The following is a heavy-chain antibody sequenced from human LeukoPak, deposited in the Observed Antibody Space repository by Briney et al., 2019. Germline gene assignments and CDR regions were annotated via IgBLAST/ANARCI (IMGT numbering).Heavy chain of an antibody. V-gene: IGHV3-23*01. CDR3: AKDSSVLPNALDL. J-gene: IGHJ3*01. Sequence: GGSLRLSCAASGIRFDRYAMTWVRQAPGKGLEWVSAISYSGSSPYCGDSVKGRFTISRDNSKKTVYLQMNSLRDEDTALYYCAKDSSVLPNALDLWGQGTMVTVS. D-gene: IGHD4/OR15-4a*01. CDR1: GIRFDRYA. CDR2: ISYSGSSP.